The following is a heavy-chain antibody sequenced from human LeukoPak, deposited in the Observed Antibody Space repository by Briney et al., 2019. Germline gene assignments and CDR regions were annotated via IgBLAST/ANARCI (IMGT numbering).Heavy chain of an antibody. CDR1: GFTFSSYS. V-gene: IGHV3-21*01. CDR3: ARSRTTVTKDALDY. CDR2: ISSTSTYI. J-gene: IGHJ4*02. Sequence: GGSLRLSCAASGFTFSSYSMNWVRRAPGKGLEWVSSISSTSTYIYYAESVKGRFTISRDNAKNSLYLQMNSLRAEDTAVYYCARSRTTVTKDALDYWGQETLVTVSS. D-gene: IGHD4-17*01.